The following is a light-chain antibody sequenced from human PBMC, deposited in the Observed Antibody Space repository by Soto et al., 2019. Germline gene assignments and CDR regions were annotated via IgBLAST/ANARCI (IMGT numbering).Light chain of an antibody. J-gene: IGLJ1*01. V-gene: IGLV1-47*02. CDR3: AAWDDNLNAYV. Sequence: SALTQPPSASSTSGQTVTIYCSGRTSNIGTFYVSWYHPLTCTAPKLLIYLGDESASGMSDWFSGSRSGTSASVAINGPRSDYEADYYCAAWDDNLNAYVFGSGTKVTVL. CDR1: TSNIGTFY. CDR2: LGD.